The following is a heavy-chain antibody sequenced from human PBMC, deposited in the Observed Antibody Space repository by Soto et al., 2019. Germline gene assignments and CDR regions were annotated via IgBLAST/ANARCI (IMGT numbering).Heavy chain of an antibody. CDR2: ISYDGSNK. Sequence: LRRTCADPGXPLGSYRMNWVRPDPGKGLEWVAVISYDGSNKYYADSVKCRFTISRYNSKNTLYLQMNSMRAEDTAVYYCAKDLDGYAPGYLDYWGQGTLVTVS. CDR1: GXPLGSYR. CDR3: AKDLDGYAPGYLDY. D-gene: IGHD3-16*01. J-gene: IGHJ4*02. V-gene: IGHV3-30*18.